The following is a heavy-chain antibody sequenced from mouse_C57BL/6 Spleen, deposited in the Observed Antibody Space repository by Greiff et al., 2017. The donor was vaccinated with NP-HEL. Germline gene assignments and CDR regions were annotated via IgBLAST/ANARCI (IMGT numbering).Heavy chain of an antibody. D-gene: IGHD1-1*01. V-gene: IGHV1-80*01. J-gene: IGHJ4*01. CDR3: ARGDYGSSYFLYAMDY. CDR1: GYAFSSYW. CDR2: IYPGDGDT. Sequence: VKLQESGAELVKPGASVKISCKASGYAFSSYWMNWVKQRPGKGLEWIGQIYPGDGDTNYNGKFKGKATLTADKSSSTAYMQLSSLTSEDSAVYFCARGDYGSSYFLYAMDYWGQGTSVTVSS.